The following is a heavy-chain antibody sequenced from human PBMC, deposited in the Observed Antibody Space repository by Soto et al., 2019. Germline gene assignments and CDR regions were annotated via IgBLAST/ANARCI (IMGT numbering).Heavy chain of an antibody. D-gene: IGHD4-17*01. CDR1: SGPDRSHN. V-gene: IGHV4-59*08. CDR3: VRQGIDYLHGLVDV. Sequence: QVQLQQSGPRLVKPSETLSLTCTVSSGPDRSHNWGWILQPPGRGLEWIGYVYYTGDTPYNPSLRGRVTISADTSTNDIALTLNSVTAADTAVYYCVRQGIDYLHGLVDVWGQGTTVSVSS. CDR2: VYYTGDT. J-gene: IGHJ6*02.